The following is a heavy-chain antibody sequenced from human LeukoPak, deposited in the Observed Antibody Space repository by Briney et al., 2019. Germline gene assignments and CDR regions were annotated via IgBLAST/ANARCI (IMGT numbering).Heavy chain of an antibody. J-gene: IGHJ2*01. Sequence: SETLSLTCTVSGGSISSSSYYWGWIRQPPGKGLEWIGNIYHSRSTHYSPSLESRVTISVDTSKNQFSLKLSSVTAADTAVYYCARALSMIVVVVHDWYFDLWGRGTLVTVSS. CDR2: IYHSRST. D-gene: IGHD3-22*01. V-gene: IGHV4-39*01. CDR3: ARALSMIVVVVHDWYFDL. CDR1: GGSISSSSYY.